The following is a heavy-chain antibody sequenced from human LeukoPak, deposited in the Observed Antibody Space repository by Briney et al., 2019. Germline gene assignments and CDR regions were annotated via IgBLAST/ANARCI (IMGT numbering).Heavy chain of an antibody. CDR1: GFTFSSYW. J-gene: IGHJ4*02. V-gene: IGHV3-7*01. CDR2: IKQDGSEK. Sequence: GGSLRLSCAASGFTFSSYWMTWVRHLPGKGLEWVAKIKQDGSEKYYVDSVKGRFTISRDNTRDSLYLQMNSLRAEDTAVYYCGRPKERLQTFSRSLDYWGQGTPVNGSS. D-gene: IGHD2-21*01. CDR3: GRPKERLQTFSRSLDY.